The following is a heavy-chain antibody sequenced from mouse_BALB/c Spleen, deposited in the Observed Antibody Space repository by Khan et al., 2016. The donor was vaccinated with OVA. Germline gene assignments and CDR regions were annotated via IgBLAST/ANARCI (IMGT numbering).Heavy chain of an antibody. CDR2: INPSTGYT. CDR3: ARWGLRRDRNY. CDR1: GYTFINYW. J-gene: IGHJ2*01. V-gene: IGHV1-7*01. D-gene: IGHD1-1*01. Sequence: QVQLKQSGAELAKPGASVKMSCTASGYTFINYWILWVKQRPGQGLEWIGYINPSTGYTEYNPNFKDKATLTADKSSNTAFLQLNTLTSEDSASEDGARWGLRRDRNYWGQGTTLTVSS.